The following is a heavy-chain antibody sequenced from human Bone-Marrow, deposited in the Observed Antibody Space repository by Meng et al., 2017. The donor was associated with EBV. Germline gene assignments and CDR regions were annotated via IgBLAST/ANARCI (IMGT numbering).Heavy chain of an antibody. CDR3: ARDSTGDSRRFDP. CDR1: GYTLTSYA. D-gene: IGHD3-22*01. Sequence: QVRLGRSGAEVKRLGGSVKVSCEAFGYTLTSYAMHWVRQAPGQRLEWMGWINVGNGDTKYSQKFHGRVTITRDTSATTAYMELSSLTSEDTAVYYCARDSTGDSRRFDPWGQGTLVTVSS. CDR2: INVGNGDT. V-gene: IGHV1-3*01. J-gene: IGHJ5*02.